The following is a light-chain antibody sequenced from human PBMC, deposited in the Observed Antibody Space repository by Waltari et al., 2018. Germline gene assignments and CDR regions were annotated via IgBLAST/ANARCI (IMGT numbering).Light chain of an antibody. V-gene: IGKV1-39*01. CDR2: AAS. CDR3: QQTYTSLPT. J-gene: IGKJ1*01. CDR1: QRISRY. Sequence: DIQMTQSPSSLSASVGDRVNITCRASQRISRYLNWYQHKAREAPKVLIFAASSLHSGVPSRFSGSGSGTDFSLTVSSLQPEDFATYYCQQTYTSLPTFGQGTKVEIK.